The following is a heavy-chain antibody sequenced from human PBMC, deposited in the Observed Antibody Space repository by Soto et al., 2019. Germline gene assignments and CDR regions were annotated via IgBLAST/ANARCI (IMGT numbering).Heavy chain of an antibody. J-gene: IGHJ4*02. V-gene: IGHV4-34*01. CDR3: ARGTRWLRHHFDY. D-gene: IGHD5-12*01. CDR2: INHSGST. Sequence: SETLSLTCAVYGGSFSGYYWSWIRQPPGKGLEWIGEINHSGSTNYNPSLKSRVTISVDTSKNQFSLKLSSVTAADTAVYYCARGTRWLRHHFDYWGRGTLVTVSS. CDR1: GGSFSGYY.